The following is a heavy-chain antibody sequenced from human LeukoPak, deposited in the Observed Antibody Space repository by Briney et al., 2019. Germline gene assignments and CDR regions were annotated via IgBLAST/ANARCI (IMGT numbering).Heavy chain of an antibody. Sequence: TSGTLSLTCTVSGGSISSGGYYWSWIRQHPGKGLEWIGYIYYSGSTYYNPSLKSRVTISVDTSKNQFSLKLSSVTAADTAVYYCAGLITGTTAAIDYWGQGTLVTVSS. V-gene: IGHV4-31*03. CDR2: IYYSGST. J-gene: IGHJ4*02. D-gene: IGHD1-7*01. CDR1: GGSISSGGYY. CDR3: AGLITGTTAAIDY.